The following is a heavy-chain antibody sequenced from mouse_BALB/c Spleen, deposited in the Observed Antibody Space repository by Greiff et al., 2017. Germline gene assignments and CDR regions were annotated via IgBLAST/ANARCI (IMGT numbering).Heavy chain of an antibody. J-gene: IGHJ4*01. CDR1: GFTFSSYA. CDR2: ISSGGST. Sequence: EVHLVESGGGLVKPGGSLKLSCAASGFTFSSYAMSWVRQTPEKRLEWVASISSGGSTYYPDSVKGRFTISRDNARNILYLQMSSLRSEDTAMYYCARGHGNYPYYAMDYWGQGTSVTVSS. CDR3: ARGHGNYPYYAMDY. D-gene: IGHD2-1*01. V-gene: IGHV5-6-5*01.